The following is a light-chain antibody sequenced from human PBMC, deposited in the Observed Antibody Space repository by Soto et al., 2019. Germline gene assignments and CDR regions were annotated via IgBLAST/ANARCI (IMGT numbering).Light chain of an antibody. CDR1: SSTVGHES. CDR2: DNY. Sequence: QSVLTQPPSVSAAPGQTVTISCSGSSSTVGHESVSWYQSLPGTAPKLLVYDNYKRPSGIPDRFSGPQSGTSATLGITGLQTGDEADYYCGTWDTTLNVWVFGGGTKLTVL. J-gene: IGLJ3*02. CDR3: GTWDTTLNVWV. V-gene: IGLV1-51*01.